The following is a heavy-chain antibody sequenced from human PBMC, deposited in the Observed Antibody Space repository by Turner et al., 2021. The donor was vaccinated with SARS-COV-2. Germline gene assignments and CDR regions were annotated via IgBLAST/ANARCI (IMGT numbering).Heavy chain of an antibody. D-gene: IGHD3-22*01. CDR3: ATDYYDSSGYYYGGWFDP. V-gene: IGHV4-34*01. Sequence: QVQLQQWGAGLLKPSETLSLTCAVYGGSFSGYYWSWIRQPPGKGLEWIGEINHSGSTNYNPSLKSRVTISVDTSKNQFSLKLSSVTAADTAVYYCATDYYDSSGYYYGGWFDPWGQGTLVTVSS. CDR1: GGSFSGYY. CDR2: INHSGST. J-gene: IGHJ5*02.